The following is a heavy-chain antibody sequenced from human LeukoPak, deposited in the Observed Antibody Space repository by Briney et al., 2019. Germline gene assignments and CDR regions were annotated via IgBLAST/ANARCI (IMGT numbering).Heavy chain of an antibody. Sequence: SETLSLTRAVYGGSFSGYYWSWIRQPPGKGLEWIGEINHSGSTNYNPSLKSRVTISVDTSKNQFSLKLSSVTAADTAVYYCARRSGGWYYFDYWGQGTLVTVSS. CDR2: INHSGST. CDR1: GGSFSGYY. D-gene: IGHD6-19*01. J-gene: IGHJ4*02. CDR3: ARRSGGWYYFDY. V-gene: IGHV4-34*01.